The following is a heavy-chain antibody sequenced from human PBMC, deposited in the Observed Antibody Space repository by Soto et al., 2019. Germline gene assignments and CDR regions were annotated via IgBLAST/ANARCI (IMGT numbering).Heavy chain of an antibody. Sequence: EVQLLQSGGGLVQPGGSLSLSCAASGITFTTYAMSWVRQAPGKGLEWVSTVAANVTNRHYADFVKGRFTISRDNSKNTLSLLMNSLRVEDTAIYYCAGDYLRLNTLNGNFYSFGMDVWGQGTAVTVSS. CDR3: AGDYLRLNTLNGNFYSFGMDV. D-gene: IGHD4-17*01. CDR2: VAANVTNR. V-gene: IGHV3-23*01. J-gene: IGHJ6*02. CDR1: GITFTTYA.